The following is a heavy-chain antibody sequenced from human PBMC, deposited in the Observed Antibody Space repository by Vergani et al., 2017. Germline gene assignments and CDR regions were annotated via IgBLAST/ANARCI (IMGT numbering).Heavy chain of an antibody. CDR2: INPSGGST. Sequence: QVQLVQSGAEVKKPGASVKVSCKASGYTFTSYYMHWVRQAPGQGLEWMGIINPSGGSTSYAQKFQGRVTMTRDTSTSTVYMELSSLRSEDTAVNYCAQTEGPTTWLKWYMDVWVKGTTFTVSS. CDR3: AQTEGPTTWLKWYMDV. D-gene: IGHD1-14*01. J-gene: IGHJ6*03. V-gene: IGHV1-46*03. CDR1: GYTFTSYY.